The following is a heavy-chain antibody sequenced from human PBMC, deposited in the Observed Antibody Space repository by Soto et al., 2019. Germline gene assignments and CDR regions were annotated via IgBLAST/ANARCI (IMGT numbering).Heavy chain of an antibody. CDR1: GFSFNRYA. Sequence: GESLKISCAVSGFSFNRYAMHWVRQAPGKGLEWVAVIIYDGSTTHYVDSVQGRFTISRDNSKNMLYLQMNSLRADDTAVYYCAAELGNSGYDGHDYWGQGTLVTVSS. D-gene: IGHD5-12*01. V-gene: IGHV3-30-3*01. J-gene: IGHJ4*02. CDR2: IIYDGSTT. CDR3: AAELGNSGYDGHDY.